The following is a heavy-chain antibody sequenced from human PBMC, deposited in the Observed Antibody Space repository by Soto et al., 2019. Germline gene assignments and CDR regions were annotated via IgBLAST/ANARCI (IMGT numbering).Heavy chain of an antibody. D-gene: IGHD3-3*01. CDR1: GGSISSGGYS. CDR3: ARGRGNYDFWSGYYGDFDY. J-gene: IGHJ4*02. V-gene: IGHV4-30-2*01. Sequence: SETLSLTCAVSGGSISSGGYSWSWIRQPPGKGLEWIGYIYHSGSTYYNPSLKSRVTISVDRSKNQFSLKLSSVTAADTAVYYCARGRGNYDFWSGYYGDFDYWGQGTLVTVSS. CDR2: IYHSGST.